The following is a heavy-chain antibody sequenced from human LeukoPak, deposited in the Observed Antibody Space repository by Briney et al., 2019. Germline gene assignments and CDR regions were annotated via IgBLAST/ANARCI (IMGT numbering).Heavy chain of an antibody. D-gene: IGHD3-22*01. CDR1: GFAFSNYN. Sequence: PGGSLRLCCAASGFAFSNYNMNWVRQAPGKGLEWVSSIRTSSSNIYYADSVKGRFTISRDNAKNSLYLQMNSLRAEDTAVYYCATGLIGYWGQGTLVTVSS. CDR2: IRTSSSNI. V-gene: IGHV3-21*01. CDR3: ATGLIGY. J-gene: IGHJ4*02.